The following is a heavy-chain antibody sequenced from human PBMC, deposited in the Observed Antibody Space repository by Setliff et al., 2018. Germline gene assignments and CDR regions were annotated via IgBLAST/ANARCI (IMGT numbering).Heavy chain of an antibody. CDR2: TIPNFGTT. CDR1: GGTFSSYG. V-gene: IGHV1-69*05. D-gene: IGHD5-18*01. CDR3: AREGVDTRSSTDYRYYMDL. Sequence: SVKVSCKASGGTFSSYGISWVRQAPGQGLEWLGGTIPNFGTTNYAQEFQGRVTIITDESTSTAYMELSSLRFEDTAVYYCAREGVDTRSSTDYRYYMDLWGKGTTVTVYS. J-gene: IGHJ6*03.